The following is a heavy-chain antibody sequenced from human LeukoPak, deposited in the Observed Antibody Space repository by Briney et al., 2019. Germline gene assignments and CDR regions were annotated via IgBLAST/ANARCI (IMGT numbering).Heavy chain of an antibody. V-gene: IGHV5-51*01. CDR1: GYSFTNYW. CDR3: ARHLGLYGSGSYSGYMDV. J-gene: IGHJ6*03. Sequence: GESLKISCKGSGYSFTNYWIAWVRQMPGKGLEWMGMIYPGDSDTRYRPSFQGQVTISADKSISTAYLQWSSLKASDTAMYYCARHLGLYGSGSYSGYMDVWGKGTTVTISS. D-gene: IGHD3-10*01. CDR2: IYPGDSDT.